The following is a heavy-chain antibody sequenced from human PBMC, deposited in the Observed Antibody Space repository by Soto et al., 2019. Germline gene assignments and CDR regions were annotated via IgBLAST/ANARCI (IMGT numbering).Heavy chain of an antibody. CDR2: VYYSGGT. CDR1: GGSLTDHY. V-gene: IGHV4-59*11. D-gene: IGHD2-21*01. Sequence: QVQLQESGPGLVKPSETLSLTCTVAGGSLTDHYWNWFRQSPGKGLHWIGYVYYSGGTNYNPSLKSRGTMSVDTSKNQFSLNLRSVTAADTAVYYCARGNDWKISTFEIWGQGTMVSVSS. CDR3: ARGNDWKISTFEI. J-gene: IGHJ3*02.